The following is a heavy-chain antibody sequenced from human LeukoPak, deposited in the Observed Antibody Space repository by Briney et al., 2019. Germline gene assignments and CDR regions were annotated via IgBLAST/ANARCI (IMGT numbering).Heavy chain of an antibody. Sequence: ASVKVSCKASGYTFTSYGISWVRQAPRQGLEWMGRINPNSGGTNYAQKFQGRVTMTRDTSISTAYMELSRLRSDDTAVYYCARGNRVRYYFDYWGRGTLVTVSS. D-gene: IGHD2/OR15-2a*01. CDR1: GYTFTSYG. CDR3: ARGNRVRYYFDY. V-gene: IGHV1-2*06. J-gene: IGHJ4*02. CDR2: INPNSGGT.